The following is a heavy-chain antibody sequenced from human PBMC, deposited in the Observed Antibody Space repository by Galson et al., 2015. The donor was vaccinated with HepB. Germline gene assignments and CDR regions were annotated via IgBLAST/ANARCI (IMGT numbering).Heavy chain of an antibody. Sequence: SLRLSCAASGFTFSNYAMSWVRQAPGKGLEWVSRIGASGDSTYYADSVKGRSTISRDNSRNTLYLQMNSLRAEDTALYYCARAFDYGGAYWYFDLWGRGTLVTVSS. J-gene: IGHJ2*01. CDR1: GFTFSNYA. V-gene: IGHV3-23*01. CDR3: ARAFDYGGAYWYFDL. CDR2: IGASGDST. D-gene: IGHD4-23*01.